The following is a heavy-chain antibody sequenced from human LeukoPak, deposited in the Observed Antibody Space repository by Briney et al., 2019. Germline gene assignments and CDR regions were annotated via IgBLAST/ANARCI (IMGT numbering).Heavy chain of an antibody. CDR3: AKGSQDLWDFDAFKI. V-gene: IGHV3-66*01. D-gene: IGHD1-26*01. CDR2: LHSAGST. J-gene: IGHJ3*02. Sequence: GGSLRLSCAVSGFTVTSNHMNWVRQAPGKGLEWVSVLHSAGSTYYADTLEGRFTISRDNSKNTLYLQMNSLRAEDTAVYYCAKGSQDLWDFDAFKIWGQGTMVTVSS. CDR1: GFTVTSNH.